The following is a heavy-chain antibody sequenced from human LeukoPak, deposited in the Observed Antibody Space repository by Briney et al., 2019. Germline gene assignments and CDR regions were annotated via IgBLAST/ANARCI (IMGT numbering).Heavy chain of an antibody. D-gene: IGHD5-18*01. J-gene: IGHJ5*02. V-gene: IGHV4-4*07. CDR3: ARSTGYNNGNADDH. CDR1: GGSISNYY. CDR2: IYLSGST. Sequence: PSETLSLTCTVSGGSISNYYWSWIRQSAGKGLEWIGRIYLSGSTNYNPSLRSRVTLSVDTSNNQLSLKLNSVTAADTAVYYCARSTGYNNGNADDHWGQGTLVTISA.